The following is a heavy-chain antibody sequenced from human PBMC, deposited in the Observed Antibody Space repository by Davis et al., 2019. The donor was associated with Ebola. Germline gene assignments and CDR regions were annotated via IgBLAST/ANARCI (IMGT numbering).Heavy chain of an antibody. CDR3: AKRYSSGRAFDY. Sequence: GESLKISCAASGFTFSSYAMHWVRQAPGKGLEWVAVISYDGSDKYYADSVKGRFTISKDNSKNTLFLQMSSLRADDTAVYYCAKRYSSGRAFDYWGQGTLVTVSS. D-gene: IGHD2-15*01. V-gene: IGHV3-30*04. CDR2: ISYDGSDK. J-gene: IGHJ4*02. CDR1: GFTFSSYA.